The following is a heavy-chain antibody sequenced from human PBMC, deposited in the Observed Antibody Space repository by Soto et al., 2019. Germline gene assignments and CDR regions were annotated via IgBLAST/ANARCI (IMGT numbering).Heavy chain of an antibody. J-gene: IGHJ4*02. V-gene: IGHV3-74*01. Sequence: EVQLVESGGGLVQPGGSLRLSCAASGFGFSGYWMHCVRQTQGKVLVWVSRINSDGSGTGYADSVKGRFTIPRENAKDTVYLQLNSLRDEDTAVYYWAREGTKWAAIGLAVDNWGQGALVTVSP. CDR3: AREGTKWAAIGLAVDN. CDR2: INSDGSGT. CDR1: GFGFSGYW. D-gene: IGHD6-19*01.